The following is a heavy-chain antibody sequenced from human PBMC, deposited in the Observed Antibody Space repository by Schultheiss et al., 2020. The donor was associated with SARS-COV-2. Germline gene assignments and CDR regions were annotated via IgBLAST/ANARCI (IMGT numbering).Heavy chain of an antibody. CDR2: ISYDGSNK. J-gene: IGHJ5*02. CDR1: GFTFSSYA. Sequence: GGSLRLSCAASGFTFSSYAMHWVRQAPGKGLEWVAVISYDGSNKYYADSVKGRFTISRDNSKNTLYLQMNSLRAEDTAVYYCARANLEYSSSSGWFDPWGQGTLVTVSS. D-gene: IGHD6-6*01. CDR3: ARANLEYSSSSGWFDP. V-gene: IGHV3-30*04.